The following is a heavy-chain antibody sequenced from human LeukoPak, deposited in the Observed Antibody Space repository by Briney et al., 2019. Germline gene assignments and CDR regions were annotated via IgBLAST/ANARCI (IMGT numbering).Heavy chain of an antibody. CDR3: ARGLDN. CDR1: GFTFSSFA. Sequence: AGRSLRLSCAASGFTFSSFAMHWVRQAPGKGLEWVTVISIDGTREHYADSVKGRFTISRHNSKNTLYLQMNSLRAEDTAVYYCARGLDNWGQGTLVTVSS. D-gene: IGHD2-2*03. J-gene: IGHJ4*02. CDR2: ISIDGTRE. V-gene: IGHV3-30*14.